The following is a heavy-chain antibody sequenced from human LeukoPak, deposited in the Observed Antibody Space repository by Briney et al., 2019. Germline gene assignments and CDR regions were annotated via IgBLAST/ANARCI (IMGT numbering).Heavy chain of an antibody. V-gene: IGHV3-21*01. CDR2: ISSTSSYI. J-gene: IGHJ2*01. Sequence: PGGSLRLSCAASGFSFRNYGMHWVRQAQGRGLEWVSSISSTSSYIYYADSVKGRFTISRDNAKNSLFLQMNSLRAEDTAVYYCARDPLEGSWYFDLWGRGTLVTVSS. D-gene: IGHD5-24*01. CDR1: GFSFRNYG. CDR3: ARDPLEGSWYFDL.